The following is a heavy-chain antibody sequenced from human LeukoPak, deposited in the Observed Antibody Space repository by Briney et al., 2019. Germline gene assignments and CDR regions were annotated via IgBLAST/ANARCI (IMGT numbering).Heavy chain of an antibody. V-gene: IGHV4-59*08. Sequence: PSETLSLTCTVSGGSISNYYWSWMRQPPGKGLEWIGYIHYSGSTNYNPSLKSRVTISVDKSKNQFSLKMSSVTAADTAVYYCASSDWNYARWGQGTLVTVSS. J-gene: IGHJ4*02. CDR2: IHYSGST. D-gene: IGHD1-7*01. CDR3: ASSDWNYAR. CDR1: GGSISNYY.